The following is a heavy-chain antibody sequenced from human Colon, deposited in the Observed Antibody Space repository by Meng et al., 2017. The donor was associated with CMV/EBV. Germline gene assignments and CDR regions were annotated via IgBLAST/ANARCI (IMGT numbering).Heavy chain of an antibody. Sequence: GESLKISCAASGFTFSSYWMHWVRQAPGKGLVWVSRINSDGSSTSYADSVKGRFTISRDNAKNTLYLQMNSLRAEDTAVYYCARESGGPYCSSTSCHFGMDVWGQGTTVTVSS. J-gene: IGHJ6*02. CDR1: GFTFSSYW. CDR3: ARESGGPYCSSTSCHFGMDV. CDR2: INSDGSST. V-gene: IGHV3-74*01. D-gene: IGHD2-2*01.